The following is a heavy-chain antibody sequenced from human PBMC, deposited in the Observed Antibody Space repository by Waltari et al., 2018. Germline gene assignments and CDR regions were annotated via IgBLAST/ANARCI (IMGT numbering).Heavy chain of an antibody. CDR3: AGGNWTDAFDI. CDR1: GGTFSSYA. CDR2: IIPLFGTA. J-gene: IGHJ3*02. V-gene: IGHV1-69*12. Sequence: QVQLVQSGAEVKKPGSSVKVSCKASGGTFSSYAISWVRQAPGQGLEWMGWIIPLFGTANYEQEFQGRVTIHADESTSTAYMELSSLRSEDTAVYYCAGGNWTDAFDIWGQGTMVTVAS. D-gene: IGHD1-1*01.